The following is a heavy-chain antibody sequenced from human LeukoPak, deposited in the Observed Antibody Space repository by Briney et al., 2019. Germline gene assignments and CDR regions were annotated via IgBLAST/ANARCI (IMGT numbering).Heavy chain of an antibody. J-gene: IGHJ4*02. V-gene: IGHV3-48*04. CDR3: ARATSFDY. Sequence: GGSLRLSCAASGFTFSSYSMNWVRQAPGKGLEWVSYITISGSTIYYADSVKGRFTISRDNAKNSLFLQMNSLRAEDTAVYYCARATSFDYWGQGTLVTVSS. CDR2: ITISGSTI. CDR1: GFTFSSYS.